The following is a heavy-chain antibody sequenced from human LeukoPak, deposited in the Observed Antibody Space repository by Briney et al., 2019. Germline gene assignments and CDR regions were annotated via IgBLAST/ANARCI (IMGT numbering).Heavy chain of an antibody. D-gene: IGHD2-2*01. CDR2: INASGGST. Sequence: GASVKVSCKASGYTFTSYYMHWVRQAPGQGLEWMGIINASGGSTSYAQKFQGRVTMTRDMSTSTVYMELSSLRSEDTAVYYCATNEEYKLIYYYMDVWGKGTTVTVSS. CDR3: ATNEEYKLIYYYMDV. CDR1: GYTFTSYY. V-gene: IGHV1-46*01. J-gene: IGHJ6*03.